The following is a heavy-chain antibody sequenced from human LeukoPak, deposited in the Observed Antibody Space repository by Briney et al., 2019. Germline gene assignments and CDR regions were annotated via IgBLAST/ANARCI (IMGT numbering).Heavy chain of an antibody. CDR3: SVNPRRFPTDV. Sequence: PGGSLRLSCAASGFTFSSYSMDWVRQAPGKGLEWVSYISSSSTIYYADSVKGRFTISRDNAKNSLYLQMNSLRAEDTAVYYCSVNPRRFPTDVWGKGTTVTVSS. CDR1: GFTFSSYS. D-gene: IGHD3-3*01. V-gene: IGHV3-48*01. J-gene: IGHJ6*04. CDR2: ISSSSTI.